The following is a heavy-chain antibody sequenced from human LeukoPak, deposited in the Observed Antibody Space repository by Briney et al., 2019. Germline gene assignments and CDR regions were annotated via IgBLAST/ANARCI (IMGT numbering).Heavy chain of an antibody. J-gene: IGHJ4*02. CDR3: ARATNYDFWSGYVHFDY. D-gene: IGHD3-3*01. CDR1: GGSISSYY. Sequence: PSETLSLTCTVSGGSISSYYWSWLGQPPGKGGEGIGYIYYSWSTNYNPSLKSRVTISVDTSKNQFSLKLSSVTAADTAVYYCARATNYDFWSGYVHFDYWGQGTLVTVSS. CDR2: IYYSWST. V-gene: IGHV4-59*01.